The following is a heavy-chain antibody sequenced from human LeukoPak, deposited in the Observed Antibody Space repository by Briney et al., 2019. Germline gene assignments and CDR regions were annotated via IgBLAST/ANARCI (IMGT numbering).Heavy chain of an antibody. V-gene: IGHV3-23*01. Sequence: GGSLRLSCAASGFTFSSYAMSWVRQAPGKGLEWVSAISGSGGSTYYADSVKGRFTISRHNSKNTLYLQMNSLRAEDTAVYYCARDQVSSWYVDSSGWLYYYYGMDVWGQGTTVTVSS. J-gene: IGHJ6*02. CDR2: ISGSGGST. CDR1: GFTFSSYA. D-gene: IGHD6-19*01. CDR3: ARDQVSSWYVDSSGWLYYYYGMDV.